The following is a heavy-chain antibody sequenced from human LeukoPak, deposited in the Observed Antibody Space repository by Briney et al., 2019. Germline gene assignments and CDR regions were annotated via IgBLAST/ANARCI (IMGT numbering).Heavy chain of an antibody. J-gene: IGHJ4*02. CDR2: IRSRGDGGTT. V-gene: IGHV3-15*07. D-gene: IGHD2-15*01. CDR3: TQGSGQYFDY. CDR1: GLTLSNVW. Sequence: GGSLRLSCAVSGLTLSNVWMNWVRQAPGKGLEWVGRIRSRGDGGTTDFAAPVKGRFTISRDDSKNTLYLQMNSLTSEDTAVYYCTQGSGQYFDYWGQGTLVTVSS.